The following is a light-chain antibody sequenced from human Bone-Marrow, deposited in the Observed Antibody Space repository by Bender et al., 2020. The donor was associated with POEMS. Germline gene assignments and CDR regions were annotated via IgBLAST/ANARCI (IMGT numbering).Light chain of an antibody. CDR3: QAWDSSVV. Sequence: SYVLTQPPSVSVALGKTAGITCGGNNIGRKSVHWYQQRSGQAPALVMYSDSDRPSGIPERFSGSNSGNTATLTISGTQAMDEADYYCQAWDSSVVFGGGTKLTVL. V-gene: IGLV3-21*01. CDR1: NIGRKS. J-gene: IGLJ2*01. CDR2: SDS.